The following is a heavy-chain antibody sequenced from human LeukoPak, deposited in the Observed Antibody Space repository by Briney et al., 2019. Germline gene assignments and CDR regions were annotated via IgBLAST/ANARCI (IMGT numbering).Heavy chain of an antibody. CDR1: GGSISSYY. D-gene: IGHD5-18*01. CDR2: IYTSGST. CDR3: AAVDTVMDDSYYIDF. J-gene: IGHJ4*02. V-gene: IGHV4-4*07. Sequence: PSETLSLTCTVSGGSISSYYWSWIRQPAGKGLEWIGRIYTSGSTNYNPSLKSRVTMSVDTSKNQFSLKLSSVTAADTAVYYCAAVDTVMDDSYYIDFWGRGTLVTVSS.